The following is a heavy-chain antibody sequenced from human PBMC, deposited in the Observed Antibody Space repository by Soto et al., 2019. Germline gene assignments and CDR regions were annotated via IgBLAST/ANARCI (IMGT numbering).Heavy chain of an antibody. Sequence: GGSLRLSCAASGFTFSTFDMSWVRQGPGKGLEWVSAILGSTGNTYYTDSVKGRFTISKDNSENTLFLHMNSLRPEDTALYYCTKGAWLDYWGQGMLVTSPQ. D-gene: IGHD3-9*01. V-gene: IGHV3-23*01. CDR1: GFTFSTFD. CDR3: TKGAWLDY. CDR2: ILGSTGNT. J-gene: IGHJ4*02.